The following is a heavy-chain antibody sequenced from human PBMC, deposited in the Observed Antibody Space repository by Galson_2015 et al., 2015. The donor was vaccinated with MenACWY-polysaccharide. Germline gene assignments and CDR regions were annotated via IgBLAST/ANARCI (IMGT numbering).Heavy chain of an antibody. V-gene: IGHV3-23*01. CDR2: VSASGAVT. Sequence: SLRLSCAASGFTFSSYTMSWVRQAPGKGLEWVSGVSASGAVTYYADSVKGRFTISRDNSKNTLYPQMNSLRAADTAVYYCTRPWLETVTGYGLDVWGQGTTVTVSS. J-gene: IGHJ6*02. CDR1: GFTFSSYT. D-gene: IGHD4-17*01. CDR3: TRPWLETVTGYGLDV.